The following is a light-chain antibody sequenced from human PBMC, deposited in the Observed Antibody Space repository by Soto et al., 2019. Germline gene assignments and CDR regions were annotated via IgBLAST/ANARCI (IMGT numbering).Light chain of an antibody. CDR2: DTS. V-gene: IGKV3-20*01. CDR1: QSVSSSY. CDR3: QQIGNSPGA. Sequence: EIVLTQSPGTLSLSPGERATLSCRASQSVSSSYLAWYQQKPGQAPRLLIYDTSNRATGIPDRFSGSGSGKDFLFSISRLEPKVFAVFSCQQIGNSPGAFGKGT. J-gene: IGKJ1*01.